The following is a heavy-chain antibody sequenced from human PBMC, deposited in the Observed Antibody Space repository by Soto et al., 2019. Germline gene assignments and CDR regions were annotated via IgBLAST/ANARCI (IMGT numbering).Heavy chain of an antibody. V-gene: IGHV4-39*01. CDR2: MLYSGLH. D-gene: IGHD2-15*01. Sequence: SETLSLTCSVSGYSVSSSDYYWAWIRQPPGKGLEWSGSMLYSGLHYYNPSLKSRVTLSVDTSKNQFSVRLNSVTASDTAVYYCAPLSVSLSGPYGIHVWGQGTTVTVSS. CDR3: APLSVSLSGPYGIHV. J-gene: IGHJ6*02. CDR1: GYSVSSSDYY.